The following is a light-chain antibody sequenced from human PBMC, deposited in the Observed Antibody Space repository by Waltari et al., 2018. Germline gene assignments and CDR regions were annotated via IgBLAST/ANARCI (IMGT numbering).Light chain of an antibody. J-gene: IGKJ1*01. Sequence: EIVLTQSPGTLSLSPGERATLSCRTIQSVSKYLSWYQQKPGQTPKLLIYDASTSATGIPDRFSGSGSGTDFSLTINRLEPEDFAVYYCQKYVNLPATFGQGTKVEIK. V-gene: IGKV3-20*01. CDR3: QKYVNLPAT. CDR1: QSVSKY. CDR2: DAS.